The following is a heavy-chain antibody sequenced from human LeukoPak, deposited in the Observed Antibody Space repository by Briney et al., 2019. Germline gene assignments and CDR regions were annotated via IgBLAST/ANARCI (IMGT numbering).Heavy chain of an antibody. V-gene: IGHV3-21*01. CDR1: GFTFSTYT. Sequence: GGSLRLSCAASGFTFSTYTMNWVRQAPGKGLEWVSSSNSDSHIYYTNSVKGRFTISRDNAKNSLYLQMNSLRAEDTAVYYCARDLVVREPGDCWGQGTLVTVSS. CDR2: SNSDSHI. J-gene: IGHJ4*02. D-gene: IGHD3-10*01. CDR3: ARDLVVREPGDC.